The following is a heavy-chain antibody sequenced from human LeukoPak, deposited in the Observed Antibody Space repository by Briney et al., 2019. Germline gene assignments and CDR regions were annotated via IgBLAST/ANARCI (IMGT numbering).Heavy chain of an antibody. V-gene: IGHV3-7*01. CDR2: IKQDGSEK. Sequence: GGSLRLSCAASGFTFSSYWMSWVRQAPGKGLEWVANIKQDGSEKYYVDSVKGRFTISRDNAKNSLYLQMNSLRAEDTAVYYCAMAQYPIVGATNFDYWGQGTLVTVSS. CDR1: GFTFSSYW. D-gene: IGHD1-26*01. J-gene: IGHJ4*02. CDR3: AMAQYPIVGATNFDY.